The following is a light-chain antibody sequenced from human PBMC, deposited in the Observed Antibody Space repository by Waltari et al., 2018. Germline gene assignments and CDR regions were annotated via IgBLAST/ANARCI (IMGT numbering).Light chain of an antibody. J-gene: IGLJ2*01. CDR1: SSDVGSYNL. Sequence: QSALTQPASVSGSPGQSITISCTGTSSDVGSYNLVSWYQQHPGKAPKLMIYEVSKRTSGVSNLFSGSKSGNTASLTISGLQAEDEADYYCCSYAGSSTFVFGGGTKLTVL. CDR2: EVS. CDR3: CSYAGSSTFV. V-gene: IGLV2-23*02.